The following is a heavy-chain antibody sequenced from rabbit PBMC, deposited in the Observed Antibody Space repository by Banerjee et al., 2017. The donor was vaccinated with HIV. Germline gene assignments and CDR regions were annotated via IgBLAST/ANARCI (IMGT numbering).Heavy chain of an antibody. V-gene: IGHV1S45*01. Sequence: QEQLKESGGDLVKPGASLTLTCTASGFSFSSSGYYMCWVRQAPGKGLEWIGCIGTGSGSTWYASWAKGRFTISKTSSTTVTLQMTSLTAADTATYFCAREEYVGYGYANLWGPGTLVTVS. D-gene: IGHD6-1*01. CDR2: IGTGSGST. CDR3: AREEYVGYGYANL. J-gene: IGHJ4*01. CDR1: GFSFSSSGYY.